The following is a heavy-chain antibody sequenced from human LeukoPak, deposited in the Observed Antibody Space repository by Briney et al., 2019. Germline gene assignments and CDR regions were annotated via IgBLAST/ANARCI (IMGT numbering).Heavy chain of an antibody. CDR2: ISSSSSTI. V-gene: IGHV3-48*01. D-gene: IGHD1-26*01. CDR1: GFTFSSYS. J-gene: IGHJ4*02. CDR3: ARGRIVGATDFDY. Sequence: LRLSCAASGFTFSSYSMNWVCQAPGKGLEWVSYISSSSSTIYYADSVKGRFTISRDNAKNSLYLQMNSLRAEDTAVYYCARGRIVGATDFDYWGQGTLVTVSS.